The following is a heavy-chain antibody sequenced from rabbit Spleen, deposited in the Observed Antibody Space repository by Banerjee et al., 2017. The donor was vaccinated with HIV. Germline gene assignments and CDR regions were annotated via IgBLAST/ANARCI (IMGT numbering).Heavy chain of an antibody. CDR3: AREKSGNYGYDL. D-gene: IGHD6-1*01. V-gene: IGHV1S40*01. J-gene: IGHJ3*01. CDR1: GVSFSSSYW. Sequence: QSLEESGGDLVKPGASLTLTCTASGVSFSSSYWICWVRQAPGKGLEWIACIYSGSSGDTYYASWAKGRFTISKTSSTTVTLQMTSLTAADTATYFCAREKSGNYGYDLWGQGTLVTVS. CDR2: IYSGSSGDT.